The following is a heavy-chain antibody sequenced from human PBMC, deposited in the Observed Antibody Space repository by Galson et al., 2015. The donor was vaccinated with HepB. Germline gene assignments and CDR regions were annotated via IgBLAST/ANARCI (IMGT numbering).Heavy chain of an antibody. CDR1: GFTFSSYG. CDR2: ISYDGSNK. V-gene: IGHV3-30*18. J-gene: IGHJ3*02. D-gene: IGHD1-26*01. Sequence: SLRLSCAASGFTFSSYGMHWVRQAPGKGLEWVAVISYDGSNKYYADSVKGRFTISRDNSKNTLYLQMNSLRAEDTAVYYCAKGYSGSRHHAFDIWGQGTMVTVSS. CDR3: AKGYSGSRHHAFDI.